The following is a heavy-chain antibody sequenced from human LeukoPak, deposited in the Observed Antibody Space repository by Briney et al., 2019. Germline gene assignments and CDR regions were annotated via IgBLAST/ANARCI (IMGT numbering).Heavy chain of an antibody. D-gene: IGHD4-17*01. V-gene: IGHV3-21*01. CDR3: ARVAYGDYGVFDY. CDR1: GFTFSSYS. J-gene: IGHJ4*02. CDR2: ISSSSSYI. Sequence: GGSLRLSCAASGFTFSSYSMNWVRQAPGKGLEWVSSISSSSSYIYYADSVKGRFTISRDNAKNTLYLQMNSLRAEDTAVYFCARVAYGDYGVFDYWGQGTLVTVSS.